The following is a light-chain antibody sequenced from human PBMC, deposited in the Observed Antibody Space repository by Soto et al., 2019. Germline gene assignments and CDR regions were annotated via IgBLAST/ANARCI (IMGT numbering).Light chain of an antibody. Sequence: DIQMTQSPPSLSASVGDRVTITCQASQDISNYLNWYQQKLGKAPKLLIYDASNLETGVPSRFSGSGSGTHCTFTITSLQPEDSATYYCQHFDNLPLSFGPGTKGHI. CDR2: DAS. CDR3: QHFDNLPLS. J-gene: IGKJ3*01. V-gene: IGKV1-33*01. CDR1: QDISNY.